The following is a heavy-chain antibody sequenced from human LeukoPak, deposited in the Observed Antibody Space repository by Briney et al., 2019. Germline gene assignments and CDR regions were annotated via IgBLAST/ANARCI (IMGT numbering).Heavy chain of an antibody. CDR2: IWYDGSNK. CDR1: GFTFSSYG. Sequence: GGSLRLSCAASGFTFSSYGMHWVRQAPGKGLEWVAVIWYDGSNKYYADSVKGRSTISRDNSKNTLYLQMNSLRAEDTAVYYCAKDLDDRGIYNWFDPWGQGTLVTVSS. V-gene: IGHV3-33*06. D-gene: IGHD1-1*01. CDR3: AKDLDDRGIYNWFDP. J-gene: IGHJ5*02.